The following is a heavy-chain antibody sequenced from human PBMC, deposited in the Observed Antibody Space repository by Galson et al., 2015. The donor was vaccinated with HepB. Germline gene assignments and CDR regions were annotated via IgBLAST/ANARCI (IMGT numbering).Heavy chain of an antibody. CDR3: AKVGALSSPLLDY. Sequence: SLRLSCAVSGFTFGTYTMNWVRQSPGKGLEWVSSITSSGSKTYYADSVKGRFTISRDNSKNTLYLQMNGLRVEDTAVYYCAKVGALSSPLLDYWGQGTLVTVSS. V-gene: IGHV3-23*01. J-gene: IGHJ4*02. CDR1: GFTFGTYT. CDR2: ITSSGSKT. D-gene: IGHD6-13*01.